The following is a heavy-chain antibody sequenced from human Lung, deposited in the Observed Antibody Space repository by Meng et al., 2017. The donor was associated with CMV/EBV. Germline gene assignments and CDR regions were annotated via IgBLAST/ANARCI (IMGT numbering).Heavy chain of an antibody. J-gene: IGHJ5*02. CDR3: ARGRVTGTTGGWFDP. CDR1: GGSFSGYY. Sequence: SETXSLTCAVYGGSFSGYYWSWIRQPPGKGLEWIGEINHSGSTNYNPSLKSRVTISVDTSKNQFSLKLSSVTAADTAVYYCARGRVTGTTGGWFDPWGQGXLVTVSS. D-gene: IGHD1-7*01. V-gene: IGHV4-34*01. CDR2: INHSGST.